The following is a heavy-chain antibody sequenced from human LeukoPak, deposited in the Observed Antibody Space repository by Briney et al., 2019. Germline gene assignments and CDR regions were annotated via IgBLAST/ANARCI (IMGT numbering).Heavy chain of an antibody. D-gene: IGHD2-21*02. CDR3: ARGKNCGGDCYHFDY. CDR1: GGSFSGYY. J-gene: IGHJ4*02. CDR2: INHSGST. V-gene: IGHV4-34*01. Sequence: SETLSLTCAVYGGSFSGYYWSWIRQPPGKGLEWIGEINHSGSTNYNPSLKSRVTISADTSKNQFSLKLSSVTAADTAVYYCARGKNCGGDCYHFDYWGQGTLVTVSS.